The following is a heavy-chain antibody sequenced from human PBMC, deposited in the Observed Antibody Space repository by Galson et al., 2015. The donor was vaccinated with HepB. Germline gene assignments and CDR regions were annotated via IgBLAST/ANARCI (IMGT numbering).Heavy chain of an antibody. CDR3: ARAPSAYCSTTTCYSNWFEP. D-gene: IGHD2-21*01. V-gene: IGHV3-21*01. Sequence: SLRLSCAASGFTFSNYRMNWVRQAPGKGLEWISTISSSGIYIYYADSVKGRFTISRDNAENPLYLQMDSLRAEDTAVYYCARAPSAYCSTTTCYSNWFEPWGQGTLVTVSS. CDR1: GFTFSNYR. CDR2: ISSSGIYI. J-gene: IGHJ5*02.